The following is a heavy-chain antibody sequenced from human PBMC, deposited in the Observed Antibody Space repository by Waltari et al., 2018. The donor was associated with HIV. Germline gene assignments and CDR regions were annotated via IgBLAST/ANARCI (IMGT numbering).Heavy chain of an antibody. J-gene: IGHJ4*02. V-gene: IGHV4-39*01. D-gene: IGHD3-9*01. CDR1: GGSIRSSNYY. CDR3: ARHRRNDIGDY. CDR2: IYYSGSP. Sequence: QLQLQESGPGLVKPSETLYLTCTVPGGSIRSSNYYWGWLRQPPGKGLEWMGSIYYSGSPYYNPSLKSRVTISIDTSKNQFSLKLSSVTAADTAVYYCARHRRNDIGDYWGQGTLVTVSS.